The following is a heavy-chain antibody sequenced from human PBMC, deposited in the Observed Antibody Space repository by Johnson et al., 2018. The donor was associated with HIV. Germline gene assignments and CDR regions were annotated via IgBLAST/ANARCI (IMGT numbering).Heavy chain of an antibody. CDR2: ISYDGSNK. D-gene: IGHD2-2*01. CDR3: ASGGGSYFVVGRAATGGAFDI. CDR1: GFTFSSYA. J-gene: IGHJ3*02. V-gene: IGHV3-30-3*01. Sequence: VQLLESGGGLVQPGGSLRLSCAASGFTFSSYAMHWVRQAPGKGLEWVAVISYDGSNKYYADSVKGRFTISRDNSKNTLYLQMNSLRAEDTAVYYCASGGGSYFVVGRAATGGAFDIWGQWTMVTVSS.